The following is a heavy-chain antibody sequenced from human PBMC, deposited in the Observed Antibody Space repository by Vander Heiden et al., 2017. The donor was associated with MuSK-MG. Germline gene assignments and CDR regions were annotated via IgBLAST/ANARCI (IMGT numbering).Heavy chain of an antibody. J-gene: IGHJ4*02. Sequence: QVQLVQSGAEVKKPGASVKVSGKVSGYTLTELSMHWVRQAPGKGLEWMGGLEPEDGETSYAQKFQGRVTMTEDTSTDTAYMELSSLRSEDTAVYYCATDLITFGGVIAPLAYWGQGTLVTVSS. D-gene: IGHD3-16*02. CDR1: GYTLTELS. CDR2: LEPEDGET. CDR3: ATDLITFGGVIAPLAY. V-gene: IGHV1-24*01.